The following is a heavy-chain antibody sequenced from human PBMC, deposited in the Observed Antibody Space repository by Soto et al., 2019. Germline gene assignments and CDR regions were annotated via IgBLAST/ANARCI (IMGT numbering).Heavy chain of an antibody. Sequence: QLQLQESGSGLVKPSQTLSLTCPVSGGSISSGGYSWSWIRQPPGKGPEWIGYIYHSGSTYYNPPLTSRVPISVDRSKNQFSLKLSPVSAADTAVYYGARVPARWGQGTLVTVSS. J-gene: IGHJ4*02. V-gene: IGHV4-30-2*01. D-gene: IGHD2-2*01. CDR1: GGSISSGGYS. CDR3: ARVPAR. CDR2: IYHSGST.